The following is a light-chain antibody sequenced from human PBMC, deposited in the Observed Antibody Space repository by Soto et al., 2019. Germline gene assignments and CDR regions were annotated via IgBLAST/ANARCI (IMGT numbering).Light chain of an antibody. CDR2: RAS. CDR3: QQSYNSPPWT. CDR1: QNISTS. Sequence: DIQMTQSPSSLSASVGDRVTISCRASQNISTSLNWYQQKPGTAPRLLIYRASSVKSGVPPRFSGSGSGRDFTLTISSLRPEDIATYFCQQSYNSPPWTFGQGTKVEVK. V-gene: IGKV1-39*01. J-gene: IGKJ1*01.